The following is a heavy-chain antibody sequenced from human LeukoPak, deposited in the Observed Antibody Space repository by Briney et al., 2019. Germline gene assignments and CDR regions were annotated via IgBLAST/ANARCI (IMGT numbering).Heavy chain of an antibody. V-gene: IGHV4-31*03. CDR2: IFYSGGSGST. D-gene: IGHD2-2*01. CDR3: ARETGAIYFDS. CDR1: GGSISSGGYY. J-gene: IGHJ4*02. Sequence: SETLSLTCTVSGGSISSGGYYWSWIRQYPGKGLERIGYIFYSGGSGSTYYNPSLKSRVIISVDTPKNQFSLKLSSVTAADTAVYYCARETGAIYFDSWGQGTLVTVSS.